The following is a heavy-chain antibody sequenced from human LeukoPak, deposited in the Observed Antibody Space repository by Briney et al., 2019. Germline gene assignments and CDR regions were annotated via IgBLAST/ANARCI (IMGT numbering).Heavy chain of an antibody. Sequence: PGGALSPSWAATGFPFRSNSMVGGRQAPGKGLEGVSILYNGGGANYADSVKGRFTISRDNSTNTLFLQMNRLRDEDTAVYYCARRDTTSWFHHFDYWGQGTLVTVSS. D-gene: IGHD6-13*01. CDR1: GFPFRSNS. J-gene: IGHJ4*02. V-gene: IGHV3-53*01. CDR2: LYNGGGA. CDR3: ARRDTTSWFHHFDY.